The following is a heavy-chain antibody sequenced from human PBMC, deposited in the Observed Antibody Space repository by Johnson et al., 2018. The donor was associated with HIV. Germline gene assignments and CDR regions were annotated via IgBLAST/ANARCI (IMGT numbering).Heavy chain of an antibody. Sequence: EVQLVESGGDLVKPGGSLRLSCAASGFTFSDYYMTWVRQATGKGLEWVSAIGTAGDTYYADSVKGRFTISRDNSKNTLYLQMNSLRAEDTAVYYCAKDQYGSSGRYAFDICGQGTMVTVSS. CDR1: GFTFSDYY. J-gene: IGHJ3*02. D-gene: IGHD3-10*01. V-gene: IGHV3-13*01. CDR2: IGTAGDT. CDR3: AKDQYGSSGRYAFDI.